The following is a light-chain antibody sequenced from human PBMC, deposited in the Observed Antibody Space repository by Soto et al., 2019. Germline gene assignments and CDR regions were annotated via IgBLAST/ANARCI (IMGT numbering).Light chain of an antibody. CDR1: SFNIGNNY. Sequence: QSALPQPPSVSAAPGQKVTISCSGSSFNIGNNYVSWYQQLPGTAPKLLIYENNKRPSGILDRFSGSKSGTSATLGITGLQTGDEADYYCGTWDSSLSAFVFGTGTKVTVL. CDR3: GTWDSSLSAFV. CDR2: ENN. J-gene: IGLJ1*01. V-gene: IGLV1-51*02.